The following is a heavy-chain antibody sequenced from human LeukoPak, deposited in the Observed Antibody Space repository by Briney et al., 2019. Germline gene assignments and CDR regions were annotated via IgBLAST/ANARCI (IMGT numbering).Heavy chain of an antibody. CDR1: GYTFTHNY. CDR2: MDSNSGGT. V-gene: IGHV1-2*02. CDR3: ARDWGYDYRGNNWFDP. D-gene: IGHD5-12*01. J-gene: IGHJ5*02. Sequence: ASVKVSCKASGYTFTHNYIHWLRQAPGPGLEWMGWMDSNSGGTKYAQKFQGRVTMTRDTSISTAYMELTRLRFDDTAVYYCARDWGYDYRGNNWFDPWGQGTPVTLSS.